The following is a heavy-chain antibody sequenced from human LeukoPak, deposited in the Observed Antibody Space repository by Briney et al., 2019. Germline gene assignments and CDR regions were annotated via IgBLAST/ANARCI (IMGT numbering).Heavy chain of an antibody. V-gene: IGHV4-39*01. J-gene: IGHJ4*02. CDR1: GGSISSSSYY. CDR3: ARLTGIAVAQK. D-gene: IGHD6-19*01. CDR2: IYYSGST. Sequence: SETLSLTCTVSGGSISSSSYYRGWIRQPPGKGLEWIGSIYYSGSTYYNPSLKSRVTISVDTSKNQFSLKLSSVTAADTAVYYCARLTGIAVAQKWGQGTLVTVSS.